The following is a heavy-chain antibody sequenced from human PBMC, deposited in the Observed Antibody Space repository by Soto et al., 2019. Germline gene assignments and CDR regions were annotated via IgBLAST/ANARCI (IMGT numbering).Heavy chain of an antibody. D-gene: IGHD2-15*01. CDR2: VSIDGGST. Sequence: EVQLVESGGDLVQPGGSLRLACAASGSTFSSYWMHWVRQAPGEGLVCVSSVSIDGGSTTYADSVRGRFNISRDNDKNTVFLQQNRLRNGDTAVYYCSASRGPGVVVYWGQGTLVSVSS. V-gene: IGHV3-74*02. CDR3: SASRGPGVVVY. CDR1: GSTFSSYW. J-gene: IGHJ4*02.